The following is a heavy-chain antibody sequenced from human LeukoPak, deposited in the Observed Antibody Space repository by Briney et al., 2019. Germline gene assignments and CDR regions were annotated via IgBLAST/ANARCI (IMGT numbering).Heavy chain of an antibody. CDR1: GFAFSSFG. Sequence: GGSLRLSCAASGFAFSSFGMHWVRQAPGKGLEWVGEIWYDGSNKYYADAVKGRFTISRDNSKNTLYLQMKSLRAEDTAVYYCARNAWGAADYYFDYWGRGTLVTVSS. CDR3: ARNAWGAADYYFDY. J-gene: IGHJ4*02. D-gene: IGHD1-26*01. V-gene: IGHV3-33*01. CDR2: IWYDGSNK.